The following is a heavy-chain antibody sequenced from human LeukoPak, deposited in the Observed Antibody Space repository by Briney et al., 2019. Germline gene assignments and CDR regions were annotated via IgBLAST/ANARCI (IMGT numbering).Heavy chain of an antibody. CDR1: GLTFSRYW. Sequence: PGGSLRLSCAASGLTFSRYWMSWVRQAPGKGLEWVANIKEDGSVKYYVESVKGRFTISRDNAKNSLYLQMNSLRAEDTAVYYCAASITMSDYWGQGTLVTVSS. CDR2: IKEDGSVK. D-gene: IGHD3-10*02. V-gene: IGHV3-7*02. J-gene: IGHJ4*02. CDR3: AASITMSDY.